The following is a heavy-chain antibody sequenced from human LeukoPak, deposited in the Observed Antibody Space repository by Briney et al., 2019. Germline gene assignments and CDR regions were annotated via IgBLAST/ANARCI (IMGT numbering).Heavy chain of an antibody. J-gene: IGHJ4*02. CDR2: IRYDGSNK. CDR3: AKDGAYDFWSGYYTDY. CDR1: GFTFSSYG. Sequence: GGSLRLSCVASGFTFSSYGMHWVRQAPGKGLEWVAFIRYDGSNKYHADSVKGRFTISRDNSKNTLYLQMNSLRAEDTAVYYCAKDGAYDFWSGYYTDYWGQGTLVTVSS. D-gene: IGHD3-3*01. V-gene: IGHV3-30*02.